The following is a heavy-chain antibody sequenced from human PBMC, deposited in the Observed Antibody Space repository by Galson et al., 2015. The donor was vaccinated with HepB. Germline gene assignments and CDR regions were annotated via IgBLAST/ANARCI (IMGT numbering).Heavy chain of an antibody. CDR1: GFTLSTYG. CDR2: ISYDGTKK. Sequence: SLRLSCAASGFTLSTYGMHWVRQAPGKGLEWVAVISYDGTKKYYADSVKGRFTISRDKPKNTLYLHMNSLRAEDTAVYYCAKDAGGTDSGPFEYWGQGTLVTVSS. V-gene: IGHV3-30*18. D-gene: IGHD1-26*01. J-gene: IGHJ4*02. CDR3: AKDAGGTDSGPFEY.